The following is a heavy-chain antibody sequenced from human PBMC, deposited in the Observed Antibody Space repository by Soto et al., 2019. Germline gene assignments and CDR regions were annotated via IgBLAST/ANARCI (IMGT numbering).Heavy chain of an antibody. CDR2: AYHNGLT. CDR1: GDSITSNVW. Sequence: SETRSRTWAVSGDSITSNVWWSCIRQSPGKGLEWIGEAYHNGLTNYNPSLKSRVTMSTDTSKNQFSLKLTSVTAADTAMYYCARDAALPGEADRFDYWGQGTLVTVSS. CDR3: ARDAALPGEADRFDY. J-gene: IGHJ4*02. D-gene: IGHD2-15*01. V-gene: IGHV4-4*02.